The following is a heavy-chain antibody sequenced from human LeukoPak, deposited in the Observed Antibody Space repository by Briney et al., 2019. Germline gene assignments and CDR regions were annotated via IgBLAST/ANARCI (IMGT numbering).Heavy chain of an antibody. D-gene: IGHD3-10*01. J-gene: IGHJ4*02. CDR1: GFTFGDYG. CDR3: TRVRGVIVEGFDY. V-gene: IGHV3-49*04. Sequence: GGSLRLSCTDSGFTFGDYGMSWVRQAPGKGLEWVGLIRSKTYGGTTEHAASVKGRFTMPRDDSKSIAYLQMNSLKTEDTAVYYCTRVRGVIVEGFDYWGQGTLVTVSS. CDR2: IRSKTYGGTT.